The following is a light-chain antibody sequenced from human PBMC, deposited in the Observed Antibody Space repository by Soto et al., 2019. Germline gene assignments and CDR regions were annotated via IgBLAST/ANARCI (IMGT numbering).Light chain of an antibody. CDR3: QQRFNWPLT. CDR2: GAS. V-gene: IGKV3-15*01. J-gene: IGKJ5*01. CDR1: QNIRNN. Sequence: EIAMTQSPATLSVSPGERVTLSCRASQNIRNNLAWYQQKPGQTPRLLISGASTRVTGISARFSGSGSGTDFTLTVSSLESEDFAIYFCQQRFNWPLTFGQGTRLEIK.